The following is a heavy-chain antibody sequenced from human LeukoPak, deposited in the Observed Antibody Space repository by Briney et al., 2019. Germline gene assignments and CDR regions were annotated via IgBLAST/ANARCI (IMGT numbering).Heavy chain of an antibody. J-gene: IGHJ4*02. CDR3: ARETVSASYFDY. CDR1: GFTFSNYW. CDR2: INSDGINT. V-gene: IGHV3-74*01. D-gene: IGHD1-1*01. Sequence: GGSLRLSCAASGFTFSNYWMHWVRQAPGKGLVWVSRINSDGINTSYADSVKGRFTISRDNAKNTLNLQMNSLRAEDTAVYYCARETVSASYFDYWGQGTLVTVSS.